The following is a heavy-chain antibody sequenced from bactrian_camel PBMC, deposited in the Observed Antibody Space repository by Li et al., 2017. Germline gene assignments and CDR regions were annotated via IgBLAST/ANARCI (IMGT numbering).Heavy chain of an antibody. V-gene: IGHV3S53*01. D-gene: IGHD6*01. CDR3: AADSVTDEPSLVEREYYY. CDR2: IAGDGRT. J-gene: IGHJ4*01. CDR1: GYTLPMN. Sequence: VQLVESGGGSVQAGGSLRLSCEASGYTLPMNMGWFRRLPGQEREGVAAIAGDGRTDYADSVKGRFTISRDGAKNIIALQMHSLKPEDTATYYCAADSVTDEPSLVEREYYYWGQGTQVTVS.